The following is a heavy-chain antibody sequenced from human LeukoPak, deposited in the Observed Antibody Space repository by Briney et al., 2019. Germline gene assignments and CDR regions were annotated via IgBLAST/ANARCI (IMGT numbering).Heavy chain of an antibody. CDR2: INQDGSVR. D-gene: IGHD3-9*01. CDR3: ASGNNDWSL. V-gene: IGHV3-7*03. Sequence: GGSLRLSCAASGFTFSNYWMTWVRQAPGKGLEWVANINQDGSVRYYVDSVKGRFTISRDNAKNSLYLQMNSLRVDDTAVYYCASGNNDWSLGGQGTLVTVSS. CDR1: GFTFSNYW. J-gene: IGHJ4*02.